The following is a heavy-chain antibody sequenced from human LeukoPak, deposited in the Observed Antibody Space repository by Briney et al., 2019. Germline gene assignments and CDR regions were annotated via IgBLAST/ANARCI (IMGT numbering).Heavy chain of an antibody. D-gene: IGHD3-22*01. CDR2: IYYSGNT. Sequence: PSETLSLTCTVSGGSISSSSYYWAWIRQPPGKGLEWIGSIYYSGNTYYKSSLKSRVTIAVDTSKNQFSLKLNSVTAADTAVYYCARESYYDSSGYSHDAFDIWGQGTMVTVSS. CDR3: ARESYYDSSGYSHDAFDI. J-gene: IGHJ3*02. V-gene: IGHV4-39*07. CDR1: GGSISSSSYY.